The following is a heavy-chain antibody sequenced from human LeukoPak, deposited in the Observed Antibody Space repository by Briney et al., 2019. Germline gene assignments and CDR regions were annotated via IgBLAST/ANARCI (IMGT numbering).Heavy chain of an antibody. J-gene: IGHJ5*02. CDR1: GGSFSGYY. CDR3: ARRSGSGYRNWFDP. CDR2: INHSGST. V-gene: IGHV4-34*01. Sequence: PSETLSLTCAVYGGSFSGYYWSWIRQPPGKGLEWIGEINHSGSTNYNPSLKSLVTISVDTSKNQFSLKLSSVTAADTAVYYCARRSGSGYRNWFDPWGQGTLVTVSS. D-gene: IGHD3-22*01.